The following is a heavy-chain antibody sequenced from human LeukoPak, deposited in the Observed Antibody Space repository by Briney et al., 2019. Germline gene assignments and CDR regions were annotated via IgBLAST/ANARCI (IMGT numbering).Heavy chain of an antibody. CDR1: GFTFSSYG. J-gene: IGHJ4*02. CDR3: AKDMAVSSGYSFDY. V-gene: IGHV3-30*02. CDR2: IRYDGSNK. D-gene: IGHD3-22*01. Sequence: GGSLRLSCAASGFTFSSYGMHWVRQAPGKGLEWVAFIRYDGSNKYYADSVKGRFTISRDNSKNTLYLQMNSLRAEDTAVYYCAKDMAVSSGYSFDYWGQGTLVTVSS.